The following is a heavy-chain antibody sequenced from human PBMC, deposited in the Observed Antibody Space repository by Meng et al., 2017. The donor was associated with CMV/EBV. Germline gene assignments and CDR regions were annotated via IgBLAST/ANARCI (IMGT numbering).Heavy chain of an antibody. CDR1: GLTFSSYA. V-gene: IGHV3-23*04. Sequence: EGQCVESGGGLVQPGRSLRLSCAASGLTFSSYAMSWVRKAPGKGLEWVSAISGSGGSTYYADSVKGRFTISRDNSKNTLYLQMNSLRAEDTAVYYCAKVLAGDGTLDYWGQGTLVTVSS. J-gene: IGHJ4*02. CDR3: AKVLAGDGTLDY. D-gene: IGHD6-13*01. CDR2: ISGSGGST.